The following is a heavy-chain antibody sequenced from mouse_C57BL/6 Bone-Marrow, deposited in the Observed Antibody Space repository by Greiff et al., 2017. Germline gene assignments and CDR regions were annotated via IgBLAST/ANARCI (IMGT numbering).Heavy chain of an antibody. V-gene: IGHV1-64*01. Sequence: QVQLQQPGAELVKPGASVKLSCKASGYTFTSYWMHWVKQRPGQGLEWIGMIHPNSGSTNYNEKFKSKATLTVDKSSSTAYMQLSSLTSEDSAVYYGARGGYGSSYPHYWYFDVWGTGTTVTVSS. J-gene: IGHJ1*03. D-gene: IGHD1-1*01. CDR1: GYTFTSYW. CDR2: IHPNSGST. CDR3: ARGGYGSSYPHYWYFDV.